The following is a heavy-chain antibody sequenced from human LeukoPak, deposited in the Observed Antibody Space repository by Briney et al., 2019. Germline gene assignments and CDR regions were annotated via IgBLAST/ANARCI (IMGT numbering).Heavy chain of an antibody. CDR3: ARARGQLGHLYYFDY. D-gene: IGHD6-6*01. CDR2: IIPILGIA. CDR1: GGTFSSYT. Sequence: ASVKVSCKASGGTFSSYTISWVRQAPGQGLEWMGWIIPILGIANYAQKFQGRVTITADKSTSTAYMELSSLRSEDTAVYYCARARGQLGHLYYFDYWGQGTLVTVSS. J-gene: IGHJ4*02. V-gene: IGHV1-69*10.